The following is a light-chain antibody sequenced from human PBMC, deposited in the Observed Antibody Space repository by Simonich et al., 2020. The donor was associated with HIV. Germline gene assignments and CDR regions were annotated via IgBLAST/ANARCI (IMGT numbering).Light chain of an antibody. Sequence: EIVMTQSPATLSVSPGERSTLSCRASKSVSRNLAWYQQKPGQVPRLLIYGASTRATGIPARFSGSGSGTEFTLTISSMQSEDFALYYCQQYNNWPRTFGQGTKVEIK. CDR1: KSVSRN. V-gene: IGKV3-15*01. J-gene: IGKJ1*01. CDR2: GAS. CDR3: QQYNNWPRT.